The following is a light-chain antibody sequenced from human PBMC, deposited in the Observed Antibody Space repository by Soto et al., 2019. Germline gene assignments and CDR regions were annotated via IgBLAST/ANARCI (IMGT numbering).Light chain of an antibody. Sequence: EVVMTQSPATLPMSPGERATLSCRASQSVSSSLAWYQQKPGQAPRLLIYGASTRATGIPDRFSGSGSETEFTLTISSLQAEDFAIYYGQQYNKWWTFGQGTKVEIK. CDR1: QSVSSS. CDR2: GAS. J-gene: IGKJ1*01. CDR3: QQYNKWWT. V-gene: IGKV3-15*01.